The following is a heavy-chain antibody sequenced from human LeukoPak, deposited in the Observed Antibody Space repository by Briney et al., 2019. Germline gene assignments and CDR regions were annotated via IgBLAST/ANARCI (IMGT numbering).Heavy chain of an antibody. Sequence: PSETLSLTCTVSGGSISSSSYYWGWIRQPPGKGLEWIGTIYYNGNTYYNPSLKSRVTISVDTSKNQFSLKLSSVTAADTAVYYCARGRLRYGDYHDYWGQGTLVTVSS. D-gene: IGHD4-17*01. CDR1: GGSISSSSYY. CDR2: IYYNGNT. V-gene: IGHV4-39*07. J-gene: IGHJ4*02. CDR3: ARGRLRYGDYHDY.